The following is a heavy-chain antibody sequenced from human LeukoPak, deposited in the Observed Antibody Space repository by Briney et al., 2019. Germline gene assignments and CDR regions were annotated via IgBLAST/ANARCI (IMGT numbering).Heavy chain of an antibody. J-gene: IGHJ4*02. D-gene: IGHD6-19*01. V-gene: IGHV3-33*01. CDR2: IGSDGSDK. Sequence: GGSLRLSCAASGFNFTNYVMHWVRQAPGKGLEWVSFIGSDGSDKHYADSVKGRFTISRDNSKNTLYLQMNSLRAEDTAVYYCARQWLVRGPFDYWGQGTLVTVSS. CDR3: ARQWLVRGPFDY. CDR1: GFNFTNYV.